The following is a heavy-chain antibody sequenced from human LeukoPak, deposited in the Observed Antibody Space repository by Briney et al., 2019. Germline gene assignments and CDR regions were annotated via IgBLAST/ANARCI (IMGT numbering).Heavy chain of an antibody. V-gene: IGHV3-23*01. Sequence: GGSLRLSCAASRFTFSSYGMNWVRQTPGKGLEWVSAISGSGDRTYHADSVKGRFTISRDNSKNTLYLQMNSLRAEDTAVYYCAKDEDIVVVVAATLFDYWGQGTLVTVSS. CDR2: ISGSGDRT. CDR1: RFTFSSYG. D-gene: IGHD2-15*01. CDR3: AKDEDIVVVVAATLFDY. J-gene: IGHJ4*02.